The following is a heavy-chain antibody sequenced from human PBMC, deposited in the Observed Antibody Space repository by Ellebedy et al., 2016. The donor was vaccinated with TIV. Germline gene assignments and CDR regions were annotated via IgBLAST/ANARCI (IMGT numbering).Heavy chain of an antibody. CDR1: GFTFSSYW. J-gene: IGHJ4*02. CDR3: ARVYGEGRVAVAGRIDY. D-gene: IGHD6-19*01. CDR2: IKQDGSEK. Sequence: GGSLRLXCAASGFTFSSYWMSWVRQAPGKGLEWVANIKQDGSEKYYVDSVKGRFTISRDNAKNSLYLQMNSLRDDDTAVYYCARVYGEGRVAVAGRIDYWGQGTLVTVSS. V-gene: IGHV3-7*01.